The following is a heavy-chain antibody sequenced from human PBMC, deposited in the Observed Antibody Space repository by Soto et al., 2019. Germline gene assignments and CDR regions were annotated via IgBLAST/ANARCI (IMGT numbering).Heavy chain of an antibody. CDR3: AKYSSSSLHYGMDV. CDR1: GGTFSSYA. V-gene: IGHV1-69*06. D-gene: IGHD6-6*01. Sequence: SVKVSCKASGGTFSSYAISWVRQAPGQGLEWMGGIIPIFGTANYAQKFQGRVTITADKSKSTAYMELSRLRSEDTAVYYCAKYSSSSLHYGMDVWGQGTTVTVSS. J-gene: IGHJ6*02. CDR2: IIPIFGTA.